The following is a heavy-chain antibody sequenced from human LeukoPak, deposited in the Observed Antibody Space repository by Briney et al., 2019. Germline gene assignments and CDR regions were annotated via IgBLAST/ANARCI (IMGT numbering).Heavy chain of an antibody. CDR3: ARVSISLFGVVTAHFDS. V-gene: IGHV4-4*07. CDR1: GGSISSYY. Sequence: SETLSLTCTVSGGSISSYYWSWIRQPAGKGLEWIGRIYTSGSTNYNPSLRSRVTISVDTSKNQFSLKLSSVTAADTAVYYCARVSISLFGVVTAHFDSWGQGTLVAVSS. J-gene: IGHJ4*02. CDR2: IYTSGST. D-gene: IGHD3-3*01.